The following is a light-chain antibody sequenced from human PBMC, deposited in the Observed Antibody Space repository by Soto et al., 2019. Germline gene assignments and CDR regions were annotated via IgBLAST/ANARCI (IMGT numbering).Light chain of an antibody. V-gene: IGKV3-20*01. CDR2: GAS. CDR3: QQDGSSRWT. CDR1: QSVSSSY. J-gene: IGKJ1*01. Sequence: EIVLTQSPGTLSLSPGERATLSCRASQSVSSSYLAWYQQKPGQAPRLLIYGASSRATGIPDRFSGSGSGTDFTLTISRLEAEDFAVYYCQQDGSSRWTFGQGTKVEIK.